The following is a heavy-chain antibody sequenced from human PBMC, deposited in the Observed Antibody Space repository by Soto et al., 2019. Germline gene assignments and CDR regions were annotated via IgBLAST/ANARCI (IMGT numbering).Heavy chain of an antibody. CDR1: GGSISSSSYY. CDR3: ARQPIVGANWFFDY. J-gene: IGHJ4*02. D-gene: IGHD1-26*01. Sequence: SETLSLTCTVSGGSISSSSYYWGWIRQPPGKGLEWIGSIYYSGRTYYNPSLKSRVTISVDTSKNQFSLKLSSVTAADTAVYYCARQPIVGANWFFDYWGQGTLVTVSS. CDR2: IYYSGRT. V-gene: IGHV4-39*01.